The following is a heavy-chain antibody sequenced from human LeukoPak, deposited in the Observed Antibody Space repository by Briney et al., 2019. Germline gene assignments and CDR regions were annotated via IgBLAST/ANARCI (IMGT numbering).Heavy chain of an antibody. CDR2: ISSSGSTI. V-gene: IGHV3-48*03. D-gene: IGHD3-10*01. J-gene: IGHJ4*02. Sequence: GGSLRLSCAASGFTFSSYEMNWVRQAPGKGLEWVSYISSSGSTIYYADSVKGRFTISRDNDKNSLYLQMNSLRAEDTAVYYCARDESMVRGAGVYWGQGTLVTVSS. CDR1: GFTFSSYE. CDR3: ARDESMVRGAGVY.